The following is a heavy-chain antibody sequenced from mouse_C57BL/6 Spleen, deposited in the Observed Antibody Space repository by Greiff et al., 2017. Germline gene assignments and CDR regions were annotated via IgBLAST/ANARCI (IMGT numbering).Heavy chain of an antibody. CDR2: IDPETGGT. CDR3: TREPKTAQAPPFAY. V-gene: IGHV1-15*01. CDR1: GYTFTDYE. Sequence: QVQLKESGAELVRPGASVTLSCKASGYTFTDYEMHWVKQTPVHGLEWIGAIDPETGGTAYNQKFKGKAILTADKSSSTAYMELRSLTSEDSAVYYCTREPKTAQAPPFAYWGQGTLVTVSA. J-gene: IGHJ3*01. D-gene: IGHD3-2*02.